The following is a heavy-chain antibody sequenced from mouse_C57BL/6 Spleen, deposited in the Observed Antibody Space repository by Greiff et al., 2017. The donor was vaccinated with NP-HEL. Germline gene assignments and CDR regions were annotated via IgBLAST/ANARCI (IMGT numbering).Heavy chain of an antibody. D-gene: IGHD1-1*01. CDR3: ARSNYYGSSYVGWFAY. CDR2: INPNNGGT. V-gene: IGHV1-18*01. CDR1: GYTFTDYN. Sequence: SGPELVKPGASVKIPCKASGYTFTDYNMDWVKQSHGKSLEWIGDINPNNGGTIYNQKFKGKATLTVDKSSSTAYMELRSLTSEDTAVYYCARSNYYGSSYVGWFAYWGQGTLVTVSA. J-gene: IGHJ3*01.